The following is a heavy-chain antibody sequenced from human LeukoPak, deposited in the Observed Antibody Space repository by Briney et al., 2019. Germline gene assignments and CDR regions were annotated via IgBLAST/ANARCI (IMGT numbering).Heavy chain of an antibody. V-gene: IGHV5-51*01. J-gene: IGHJ6*02. CDR3: ARQDIVVVPAAMGYYYYYYGMDV. D-gene: IGHD2-2*01. Sequence: GESLKISCKGSGYSFTSYWIGWVRQMPGKGLEWMGIIYPGDSDTRYGPSFQGQVTISADKSISTAYLQWSSLKASDTAMYYCARQDIVVVPAAMGYYYYYYGMDVWGQGTTVTVSS. CDR1: GYSFTSYW. CDR2: IYPGDSDT.